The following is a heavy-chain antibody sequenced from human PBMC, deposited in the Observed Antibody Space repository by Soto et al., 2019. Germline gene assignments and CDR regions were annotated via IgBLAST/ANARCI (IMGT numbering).Heavy chain of an antibody. CDR2: IIPIFGTA. J-gene: IGHJ6*02. CDR1: GGIFSSYA. Sequence: SVKVSCKASGGIFSSYAISWVRQAPGQGLEWMGGIIPIFGTANYAQKFQGRVTITADESTSTAYMELSSLRSEDTAVYYCARKGYSYGYLLSYYYYGMDVWGQGTTVTVSS. CDR3: ARKGYSYGYLLSYYYYGMDV. V-gene: IGHV1-69*13. D-gene: IGHD5-18*01.